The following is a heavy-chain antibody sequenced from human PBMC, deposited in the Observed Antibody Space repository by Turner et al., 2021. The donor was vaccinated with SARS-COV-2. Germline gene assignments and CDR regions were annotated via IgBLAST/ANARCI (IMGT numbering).Heavy chain of an antibody. J-gene: IGHJ6*02. CDR1: RFTFSSYA. CDR2: ISGSGGST. Sequence: EVQLLESGGGLVQPGGSLRLSCAASRFTFSSYAMSWVRQAPGKGLEWVSAISGSGGSTYYADSVKGRFTISRDNSKNTLYLQMNSLRAEDTAVYYCAKDEAYYYYYYGMDVWGQGTTVTVSS. V-gene: IGHV3-23*01. CDR3: AKDEAYYYYYYGMDV.